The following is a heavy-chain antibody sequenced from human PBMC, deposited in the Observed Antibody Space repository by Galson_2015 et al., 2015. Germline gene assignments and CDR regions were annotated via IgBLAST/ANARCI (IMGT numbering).Heavy chain of an antibody. J-gene: IGHJ3*02. CDR2: LSYDGNHK. V-gene: IGHV3-30*01. CDR1: GFTFSTYT. Sequence: SLRLSCAASGFTFSTYTMHWVRQAPGKGLEWVAVLSYDGNHKYYADSMKARFTISKDNSKNTLYLQMNSLRAEDTAAYYCARGGAYCSSTSCYAFDIWGQGTMVTVSS. D-gene: IGHD2-2*01. CDR3: ARGGAYCSSTSCYAFDI.